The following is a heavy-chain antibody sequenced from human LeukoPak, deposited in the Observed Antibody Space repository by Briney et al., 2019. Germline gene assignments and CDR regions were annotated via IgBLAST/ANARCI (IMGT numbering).Heavy chain of an antibody. J-gene: IGHJ2*01. CDR3: ARDPRTGYFDL. CDR1: GGSISSYY. V-gene: IGHV4-59*01. D-gene: IGHD2-2*01. Sequence: PSETLSLTCTVSGGSISSYYRSWIRQPPGKGLEWIGYIYYTRSTNYNPSLKSRVTISVDTSKTQFSLELSSVTAADAAVYYCARDPRTGYFDLWGRGTLVTVSS. CDR2: IYYTRST.